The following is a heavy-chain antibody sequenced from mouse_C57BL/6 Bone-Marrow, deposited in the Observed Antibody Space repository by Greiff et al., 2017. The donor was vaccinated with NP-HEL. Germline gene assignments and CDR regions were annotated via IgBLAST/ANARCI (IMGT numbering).Heavy chain of an antibody. CDR2: INYDGSST. D-gene: IGHD2-4*01. CDR3: AREGGLRRRTYAMDY. Sequence: EVMLVESEGGLVQPGSSMKLSCTASGFTFSDYYMAWVRQVPEKGLEWVANINYDGSSTYYLDSLKSRFIISRANAKNILYLQMSSLKSEDTATYYCAREGGLRRRTYAMDYWGQGTSVTVSS. J-gene: IGHJ4*01. V-gene: IGHV5-16*01. CDR1: GFTFSDYY.